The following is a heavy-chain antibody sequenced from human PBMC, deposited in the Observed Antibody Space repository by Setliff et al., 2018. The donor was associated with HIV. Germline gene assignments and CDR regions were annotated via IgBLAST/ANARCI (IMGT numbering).Heavy chain of an antibody. V-gene: IGHV3-21*01. Sequence: PGGSLSLSCEASGFTFSSYSMNWVRQAPGKGLEWVSYISSSSSYTHYADSVKGRFTTSRDNVKNSLYLQMNSLRAEDTAVYYCARDRYSGSSTDYWGQGTLVTVSS. D-gene: IGHD1-26*01. CDR1: GFTFSSYS. J-gene: IGHJ4*02. CDR3: ARDRYSGSSTDY. CDR2: ISSSSSYT.